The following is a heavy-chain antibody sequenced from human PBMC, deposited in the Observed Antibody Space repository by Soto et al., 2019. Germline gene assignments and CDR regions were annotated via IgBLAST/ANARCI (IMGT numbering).Heavy chain of an antibody. CDR2: IYYSGST. CDR1: GGSISSSSYY. J-gene: IGHJ4*02. CDR3: ARLSSGWPYYFDY. V-gene: IGHV4-39*01. D-gene: IGHD6-19*01. Sequence: QLQLQESGPGLVKPSETLSLTCTVSGGSISSSSYYWGWIRQPPGKGLEWIGSIYYSGSTYYNPSLKSRVTISVDTSKNQVSLKLSSVTAADTAVYYCARLSSGWPYYFDYWGQGTLVTVSS.